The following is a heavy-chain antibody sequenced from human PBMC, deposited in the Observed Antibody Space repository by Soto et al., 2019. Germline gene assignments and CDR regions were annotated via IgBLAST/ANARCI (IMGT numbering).Heavy chain of an antibody. Sequence: ASVKVSCKTSGYTFTSYGIGWVRQAPGQGLEWMGWISTYNGNTNYAQKLQGRVTMTTDTSTSTAYMELRSLRSDDTAVYYCARALVAYSISYPQSDLVPMLPDYWGRETLFTVSS. CDR1: GYTFTSYG. CDR3: ARALVAYSISYPQSDLVPMLPDY. CDR2: ISTYNGNT. V-gene: IGHV1-18*01. D-gene: IGHD6-6*01. J-gene: IGHJ4*02.